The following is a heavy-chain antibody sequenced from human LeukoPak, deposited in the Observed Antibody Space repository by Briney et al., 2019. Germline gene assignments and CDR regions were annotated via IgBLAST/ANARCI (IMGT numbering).Heavy chain of an antibody. V-gene: IGHV3-23*01. D-gene: IGHD6-19*01. J-gene: IGHJ4*02. CDR2: ISGSGGST. CDR1: GFTFSSYA. CDR3: ARGTVYSSGWFHNGY. Sequence: GGSLRLSCAASGFTFSSYAMSWVRQAPGKGLEWVSAISGSGGSTYYADSVKGRFTISRDNSKNTLYLQMNSLRAEDTAVYYCARGTVYSSGWFHNGYWGQGTLVTVSS.